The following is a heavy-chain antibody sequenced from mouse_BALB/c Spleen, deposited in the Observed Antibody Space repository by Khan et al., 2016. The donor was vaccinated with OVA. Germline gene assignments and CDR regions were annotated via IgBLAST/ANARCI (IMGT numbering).Heavy chain of an antibody. J-gene: IGHJ3*01. CDR1: GYTFTSYY. Sequence: VQLQESGAELVKPGASVKLSCKASGYTFTSYYMYWLKQRPGQGLEWIGEINPSNGGTNFNEKFKSKATLTVDKSSSTAYMQLSSLTSEDSAVYNCSGRATGRATLWFAYWGQGSLVTISA. D-gene: IGHD3-1*01. CDR2: INPSNGGT. V-gene: IGHV1S81*02. CDR3: SGRATGRATLWFAY.